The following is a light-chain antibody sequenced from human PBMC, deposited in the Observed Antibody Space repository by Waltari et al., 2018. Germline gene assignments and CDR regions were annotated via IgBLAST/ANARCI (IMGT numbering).Light chain of an antibody. V-gene: IGLV3-21*01. CDR2: YDN. CDR3: QVWDANTDPGV. Sequence: SYVLTQPPSVSVAPGETARITCGGNNIESQSVHWYRQRPGQAPVVVISYDNDRAAGIPERFSGSNSGNTATLTIRRVEAGDEADYYCQVWDANTDPGVFGTGTEVTVL. J-gene: IGLJ1*01. CDR1: NIESQS.